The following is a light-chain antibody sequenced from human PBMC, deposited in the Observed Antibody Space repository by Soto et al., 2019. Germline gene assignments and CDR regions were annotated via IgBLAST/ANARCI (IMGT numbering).Light chain of an antibody. CDR1: TSDVCAYNY. CDR2: EVS. J-gene: IGLJ1*01. CDR3: RSYSGSDVFV. V-gene: IGLV2-8*01. Sequence: SPRRPPASARGSAGQSAAISCIGTTSDVCAYNYVAWYQQHPGKVPKLMIYEVSKRPSGIPDRFSGSKSGNTASLTVSGRQADDEADYCFRSYSGSDVFVFGTGTKVT.